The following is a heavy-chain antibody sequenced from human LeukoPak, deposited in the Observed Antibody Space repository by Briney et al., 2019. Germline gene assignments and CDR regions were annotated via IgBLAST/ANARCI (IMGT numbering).Heavy chain of an antibody. CDR1: GGSFSGYH. V-gene: IGHV4-34*01. D-gene: IGHD3-3*01. CDR2: INHSGST. CDR3: ATRGFTLFGGAPGYLDY. Sequence: TSETLSLTCAVYGGSFSGYHWNWIRQPPGKGLEWIGEINHSGSTNYNPSLKSRVTISVDKSKNQFSLKLSSVTAADTAVYYCATRGFTLFGGAPGYLDYWGQGTQVTVSS. J-gene: IGHJ4*02.